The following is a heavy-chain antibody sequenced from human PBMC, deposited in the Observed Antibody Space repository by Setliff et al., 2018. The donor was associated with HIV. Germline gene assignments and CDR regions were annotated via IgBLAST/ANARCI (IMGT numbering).Heavy chain of an antibody. J-gene: IGHJ4*02. CDR2: IYYSGST. D-gene: IGHD1-26*01. CDR3: ARLRDMEWELIGLDY. CDR1: GGSISTGDYY. V-gene: IGHV4-31*03. Sequence: PSETLSLTCTVSGGSISTGDYYWAWIRHYPGKGLEWIGYIYYSGSTYYNPSLKSRVTISIDTSKNQFSLKLSSVTAADTAIYYCARLRDMEWELIGLDYWGRGTLVTVSS.